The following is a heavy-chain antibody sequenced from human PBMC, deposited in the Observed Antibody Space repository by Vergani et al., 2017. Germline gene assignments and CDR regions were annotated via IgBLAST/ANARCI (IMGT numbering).Heavy chain of an antibody. V-gene: IGHV4-59*01. CDR2: IHYSENT. Sequence: QVRLQESGPGLVKPSETLSLTCSVSGGSTSGYYWSWIRQPPGKELEWIGSIHYSENTNYNPSLKTRVTISVDTSKNQFSLTLTSVTAADTAVYYCASDTHSGQRADRWGQGILVTVTS. D-gene: IGHD6-19*01. CDR3: ASDTHSGQRADR. CDR1: GGSTSGYY. J-gene: IGHJ5*02.